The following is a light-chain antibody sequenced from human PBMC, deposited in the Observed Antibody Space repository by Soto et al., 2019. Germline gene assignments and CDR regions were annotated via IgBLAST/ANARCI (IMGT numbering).Light chain of an antibody. CDR2: DAS. CDR1: QSISSY. Sequence: EIVLTQSPATLSLSPGERATLSCRDSQSISSYLAWYQQKPGQAPRLLIYDASNRATGIPARFSGSGSGTDFTLTISSLEPEDFAVYYCQQRSNWPPGLTFGAGTKVEIK. J-gene: IGKJ4*01. V-gene: IGKV3-11*01. CDR3: QQRSNWPPGLT.